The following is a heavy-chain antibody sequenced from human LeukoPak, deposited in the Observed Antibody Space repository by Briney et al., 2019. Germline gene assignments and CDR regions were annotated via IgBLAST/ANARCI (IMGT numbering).Heavy chain of an antibody. CDR2: IYHSGST. Sequence: PSQTLSLTCTVSGGSISSGGYYWSWIRQPPGKGLEWIGYIYHSGSTYYNPSLKSRVTISVDRSKNQFSLKLSSVTAADTAVYYCARDLRGQYSSSWIDYWGQGTLVTVSS. CDR3: ARDLRGQYSSSWIDY. CDR1: GGSISSGGYY. J-gene: IGHJ4*02. V-gene: IGHV4-30-2*01. D-gene: IGHD6-13*01.